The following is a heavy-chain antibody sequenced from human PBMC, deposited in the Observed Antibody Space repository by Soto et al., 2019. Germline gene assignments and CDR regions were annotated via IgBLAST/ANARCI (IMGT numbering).Heavy chain of an antibody. CDR1: GFTFSTYA. D-gene: IGHD6-19*01. CDR2: ISYDGSNK. J-gene: IGHJ4*02. CDR3: ARDKSPYSSGWHNRHLDY. V-gene: IGHV3-30-3*01. Sequence: QVQLVESGGGVVQPGRSLRLSCAASGFTFSTYAMHWVRQAPGKGLEWVAVISYDGSNKYYADSVKGRFTISRDNSKNTXFLQMNSLRAEDTAVYYCARDKSPYSSGWHNRHLDYWGQGTLVTVSS.